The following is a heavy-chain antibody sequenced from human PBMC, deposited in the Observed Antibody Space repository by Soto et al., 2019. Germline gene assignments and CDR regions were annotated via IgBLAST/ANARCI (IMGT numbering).Heavy chain of an antibody. V-gene: IGHV1-46*01. D-gene: IGHD3-22*01. CDR2: INPSGGST. CDR1: GYTFTSYY. CDR3: ARDRDSRTYYYDSSGYYHYYYYGMDV. J-gene: IGHJ6*02. Sequence: ASVKVSCKASGYTFTSYYMHWVRQAPGQGLEWMGIINPSGGSTSYAQKFQGRVTMTRDTSTSTVYMELSSLRSEDTAVYYCARDRDSRTYYYDSSGYYHYYYYGMDVWGQGTRVTVSS.